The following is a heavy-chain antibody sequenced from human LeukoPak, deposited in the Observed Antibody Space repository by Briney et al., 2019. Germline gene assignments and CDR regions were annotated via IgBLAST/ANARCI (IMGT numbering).Heavy chain of an antibody. CDR1: GFTFSTYG. Sequence: GGSLRLSCAASGFTFSTYGIHWVRQAPGKGLEWVAFIRYDGNDKYYADSVKGRFTISRDNSKNTLYLQMNSLRAEDTAVYYCVRDNDGGYWGQGTLVTVSS. D-gene: IGHD3-10*01. CDR3: VRDNDGGY. CDR2: IRYDGNDK. J-gene: IGHJ4*02. V-gene: IGHV3-30*02.